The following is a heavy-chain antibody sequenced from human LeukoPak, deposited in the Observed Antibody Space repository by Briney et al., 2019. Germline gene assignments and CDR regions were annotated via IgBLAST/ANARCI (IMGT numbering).Heavy chain of an antibody. D-gene: IGHD3-22*01. CDR2: ISSSSSYI. Sequence: KSGGSLRLSCAASGFTFSSYSMNWVRQAPGKGLEWVSSISSSSSYIYYADSVKGRFTISRDNAKNSLYLQMNSLRAEDTAVYYCARGLKRITMTECGYWGQGTLVTVSS. CDR1: GFTFSSYS. V-gene: IGHV3-21*01. J-gene: IGHJ4*02. CDR3: ARGLKRITMTECGY.